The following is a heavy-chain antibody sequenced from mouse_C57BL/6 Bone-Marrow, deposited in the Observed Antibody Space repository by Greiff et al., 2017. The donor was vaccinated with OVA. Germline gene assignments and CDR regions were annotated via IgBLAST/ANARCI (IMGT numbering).Heavy chain of an antibody. J-gene: IGHJ2*01. D-gene: IGHD2-1*01. Sequence: VHVKQSGAELVRPGASVKLSCTASGFNIKDDYMPWVKQRPEQGLEWIGWIDPENGDTEYASKFQGKATITADTSSNTAYLQLSSLTSEDTAVYYCTSYGNFDYWGQGTTLTVSS. CDR1: GFNIKDDY. CDR3: TSYGNFDY. V-gene: IGHV14-4*01. CDR2: IDPENGDT.